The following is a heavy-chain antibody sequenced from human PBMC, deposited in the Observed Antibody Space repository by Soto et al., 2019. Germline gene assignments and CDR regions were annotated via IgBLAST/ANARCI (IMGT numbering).Heavy chain of an antibody. CDR3: ARRAGVLRFLEWLPTTYYYGMDV. J-gene: IGHJ6*02. CDR2: ISAYNGNT. V-gene: IGHV1-18*04. Sequence: SLMRSCKAPGCTFTSYGITWGLQASGQSLAWIAWISAYNGNTNYAQKLQGRVTMTTDTSTSTAYMELSSLRSDDTAVYYCARRAGVLRFLEWLPTTYYYGMDVWGQATTVTVSS. CDR1: GCTFTSYG. D-gene: IGHD3-3*01.